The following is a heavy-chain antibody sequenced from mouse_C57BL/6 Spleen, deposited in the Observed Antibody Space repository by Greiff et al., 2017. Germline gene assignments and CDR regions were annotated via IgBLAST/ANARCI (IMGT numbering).Heavy chain of an antibody. J-gene: IGHJ1*03. V-gene: IGHV8-5*01. D-gene: IGHD1-1*01. Sequence: QVTLKVCGPGILQPSQTLSLTCSFSGFSLSTSNMGIGWLRQPSGKGLEWLAHIWWNDDKYYNPSLKSRITISKDTSNNQVCLKITSVDPTDTATYYCAQIAGDYGSRRGYFDVWGTGTTVTVSS. CDR3: AQIAGDYGSRRGYFDV. CDR2: IWWNDDK. CDR1: GFSLSTSNMG.